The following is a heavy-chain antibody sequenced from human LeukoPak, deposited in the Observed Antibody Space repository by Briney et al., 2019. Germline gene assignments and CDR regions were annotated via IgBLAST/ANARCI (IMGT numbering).Heavy chain of an antibody. Sequence: ASVKVSCKVSGYTLTELSMHWVRQAPGKGLEWMGGFDPEDGETIYAQKFLGRVTMTEDTSTDTAYMELSSLRSEDTAVYYCATTSFISSLARLGWFDPWGQGTLVTVSS. V-gene: IGHV1-24*01. J-gene: IGHJ5*02. CDR1: GYTLTELS. CDR3: ATTSFISSLARLGWFDP. D-gene: IGHD3-3*02. CDR2: FDPEDGET.